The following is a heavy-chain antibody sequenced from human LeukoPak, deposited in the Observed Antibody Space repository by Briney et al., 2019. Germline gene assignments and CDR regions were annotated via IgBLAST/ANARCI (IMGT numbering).Heavy chain of an antibody. D-gene: IGHD5-18*01. CDR3: ARDGGQLWRSSYYGMDV. V-gene: IGHV3-48*03. J-gene: IGHJ6*02. Sequence: GGSLRLSCAASGFTFSSYEMNWVGQAPGKGLEGVSYISSSGSTIYYADSVKGRFTISRDNAKNSLYLQMNSLRAEDTAVYYCARDGGQLWRSSYYGMDVWGQGTTVTVSS. CDR2: ISSSGSTI. CDR1: GFTFSSYE.